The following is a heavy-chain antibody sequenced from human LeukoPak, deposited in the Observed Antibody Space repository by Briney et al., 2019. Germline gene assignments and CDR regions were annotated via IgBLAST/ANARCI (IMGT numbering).Heavy chain of an antibody. Sequence: SETLSLTCAVSGGSISSYYWSWIRQPPGKGLQWIGYIYYSGSTNYNPSLKSRVTISVDTSKNQFSLKLSSVTAADTAVYYCARVAVSSSSDGNYMDVWGKGTRVTVSS. CDR3: ARVAVSSSSDGNYMDV. D-gene: IGHD6-6*01. CDR1: GGSISSYY. J-gene: IGHJ6*03. CDR2: IYYSGST. V-gene: IGHV4-59*01.